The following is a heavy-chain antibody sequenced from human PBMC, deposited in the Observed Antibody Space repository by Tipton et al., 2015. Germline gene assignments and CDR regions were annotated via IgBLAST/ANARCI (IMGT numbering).Heavy chain of an antibody. Sequence: SLRLSCAASGFTFSSSWMTWVRQGPGKGLEWVANIRQDGSEKYYVDSVKGRFTISRDNAKNSPYLQMNSLRVEDTAVYYCGRGGVFSNNWYPFDYWGQGTLVTVSS. CDR3: GRGGVFSNNWYPFDY. CDR2: IRQDGSEK. V-gene: IGHV3-7*05. J-gene: IGHJ4*02. D-gene: IGHD1-1*01. CDR1: GFTFSSSW.